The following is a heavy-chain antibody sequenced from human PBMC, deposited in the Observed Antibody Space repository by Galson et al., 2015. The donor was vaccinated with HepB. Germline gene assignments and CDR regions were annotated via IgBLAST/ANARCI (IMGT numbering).Heavy chain of an antibody. CDR3: ARDRYGDYTSDY. V-gene: IGHV3-48*02. D-gene: IGHD4-17*01. J-gene: IGHJ4*02. CDR1: GLTFSSYS. CDR2: ISSSSRTI. Sequence: SLRLSCAASGLTFSSYSMNWVRQAPGKGLEWISYISSSSRTISYADSVKGRFTISRDNAKNSLYLQMSSLRDEDTAVYYCARDRYGDYTSDYWGQGTLVSVSS.